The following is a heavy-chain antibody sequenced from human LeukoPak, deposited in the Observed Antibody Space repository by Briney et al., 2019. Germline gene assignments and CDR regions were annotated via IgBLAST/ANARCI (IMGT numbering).Heavy chain of an antibody. CDR2: LSTIGGRE. J-gene: IGHJ2*01. Sequence: PGTSLRLSCAASGFTFSSYSMHWVRQAPGKGLEWAAVLSTIGGREYYADSVKGRFTISRDTSKNTLYLQMDGLRVEDTAVYHCARDRNRDGYNFLDWYFDLWGRGTLVTVSS. CDR1: GFTFSSYS. CDR3: ARDRNRDGYNFLDWYFDL. V-gene: IGHV3-30*04. D-gene: IGHD5-24*01.